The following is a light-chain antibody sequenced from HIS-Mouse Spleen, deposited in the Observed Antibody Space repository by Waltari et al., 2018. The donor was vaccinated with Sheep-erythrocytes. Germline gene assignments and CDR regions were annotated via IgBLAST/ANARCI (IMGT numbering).Light chain of an antibody. CDR1: KLGDNY. CDR3: QAWDSSTAWV. V-gene: IGLV3-1*01. CDR2: QAS. Sequence: SYELTQPPSVSVSPGQTASITCSGDKLGDNYACWYQQKPGQSPLLVIYQASKRPSGIPERFSGSNSGNTATLTISGTQAMDEADYYCQAWDSSTAWVFGGGTKLTVL. J-gene: IGLJ3*02.